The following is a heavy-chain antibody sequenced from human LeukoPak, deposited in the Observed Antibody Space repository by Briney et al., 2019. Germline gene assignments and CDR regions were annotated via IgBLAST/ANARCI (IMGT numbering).Heavy chain of an antibody. CDR1: GFPFSSHA. V-gene: IGHV3-23*01. D-gene: IGHD3-3*01. CDR3: VREAGFCAPVCVKTNWFDP. Sequence: GGSLRHSCAASGFPFSSHAMSWVRQPPGKGLEWVAAISNGKTYYADSVRGRFAISRDDSTNTVYLHMNSLRDEDTALYHCVREAGFCAPVCVKTNWFDPWGQGTLVTVSS. CDR2: ISNGKT. J-gene: IGHJ5*02.